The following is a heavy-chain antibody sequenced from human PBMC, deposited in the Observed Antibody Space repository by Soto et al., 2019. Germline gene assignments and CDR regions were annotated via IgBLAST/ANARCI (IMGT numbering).Heavy chain of an antibody. Sequence: SETLSLTCTVFCGSISSHYWSWIRQPPGKGLEWIGYIYYSGSTNYDPSLQSRVTISVDTSKNQFSLKLSSVTAADTAVYYCARGGGYDGIHDYWGQGTLVTVSS. CDR1: CGSISSHY. J-gene: IGHJ4*02. CDR2: IYYSGST. V-gene: IGHV4-59*08. D-gene: IGHD5-12*01. CDR3: ARGGGYDGIHDY.